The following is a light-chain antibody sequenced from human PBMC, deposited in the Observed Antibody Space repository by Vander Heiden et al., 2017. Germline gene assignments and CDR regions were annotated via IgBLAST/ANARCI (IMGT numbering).Light chain of an antibody. CDR3: RQGKQWPLT. Sequence: DVVMTQSPLSLPVTLGQPASISCRSSQSLVYSDGNTYLTWFHQRPGQSPRRLIYKVSNRDSGVPDRCSGSGSGTDFTLKISRVEAEDVGVYYCRQGKQWPLTFGGGTKVEIK. CDR2: KVS. CDR1: QSLVYSDGNTY. J-gene: IGKJ4*01. V-gene: IGKV2-30*01.